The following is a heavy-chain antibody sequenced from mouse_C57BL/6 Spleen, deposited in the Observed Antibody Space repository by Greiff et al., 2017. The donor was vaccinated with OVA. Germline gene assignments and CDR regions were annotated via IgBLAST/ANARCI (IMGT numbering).Heavy chain of an antibody. CDR3: ARRHYDYDDY. Sequence: QVQLQQPGAELVKPGASVKLSCKASGYTFTSYWMQWVKQRPGQGLEWIGEIDPSDSYTNYNQKFKGKATLTVDTSSSTAYMQLSSLTSEDSAVYYCARRHYDYDDYWGQGTTLTVSS. D-gene: IGHD2-4*01. J-gene: IGHJ2*01. CDR2: IDPSDSYT. V-gene: IGHV1-50*01. CDR1: GYTFTSYW.